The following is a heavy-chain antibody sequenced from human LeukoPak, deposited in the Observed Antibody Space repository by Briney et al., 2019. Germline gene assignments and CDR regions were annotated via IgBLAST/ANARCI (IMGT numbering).Heavy chain of an antibody. J-gene: IGHJ6*03. CDR2: IFYSGST. Sequence: PSETLSLTCAVYGGSFSGYYWSWIRQPPGKGLEWIGSIFYSGSTYYNPSLKSRVTISVDTSKNQFSLKLSSVTAADTAVYYCARVCAVRGHYYYYYMDVWGKGTTVTISS. V-gene: IGHV4-34*12. CDR1: GGSFSGYY. D-gene: IGHD3-10*01. CDR3: ARVCAVRGHYYYYYMDV.